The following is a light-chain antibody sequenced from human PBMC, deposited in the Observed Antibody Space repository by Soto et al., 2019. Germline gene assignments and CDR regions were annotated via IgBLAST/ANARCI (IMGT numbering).Light chain of an antibody. CDR3: QQYNNCPPRYT. V-gene: IGKV3-15*01. Sequence: EILMTQSPATLSVTPGERSTLSCRASESVNTNLAWYQQKPGQAPRLLIYGASTRATGIPARFSGTGSGTEFTLTISSLQSEDFAVYYCQQYNNCPPRYTFGQGTKLEIK. CDR1: ESVNTN. CDR2: GAS. J-gene: IGKJ2*01.